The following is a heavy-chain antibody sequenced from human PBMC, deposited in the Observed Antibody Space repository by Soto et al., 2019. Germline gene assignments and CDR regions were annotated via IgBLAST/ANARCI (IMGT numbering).Heavy chain of an antibody. CDR1: AFILRDPW. V-gene: IGHV3-15*07. D-gene: IGHD3-22*01. CDR2: IKSKAHGGTT. Sequence: EVQLEESGGGLIKPGESLKLSLAASAFILRDPWIKWVRQAPGKGREWVGGIKSKAHGGTTDYAEPQKGRLNILRDDSKNTLYLQMNSVQTEDTAMYYCASYRDSSGLRRYNYWGQGALVTVPS. CDR3: ASYRDSSGLRRYNY. J-gene: IGHJ4*02.